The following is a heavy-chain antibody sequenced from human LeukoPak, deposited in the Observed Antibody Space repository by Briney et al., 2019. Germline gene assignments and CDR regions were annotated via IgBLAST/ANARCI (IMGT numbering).Heavy chain of an antibody. D-gene: IGHD3-22*01. V-gene: IGHV4-34*01. Sequence: KPSETLSLTCAVYGGSFSGYYWSWIRQPPGKGLEWIGEINHSGSTNYNPSLKSRVTISVDTSKNQFSLKLSSVTAADTAVYYCARAKYYYDSSGCFSPYYYYMDVWGKGTTVTVSS. CDR2: INHSGST. CDR1: GGSFSGYY. CDR3: ARAKYYYDSSGCFSPYYYYMDV. J-gene: IGHJ6*03.